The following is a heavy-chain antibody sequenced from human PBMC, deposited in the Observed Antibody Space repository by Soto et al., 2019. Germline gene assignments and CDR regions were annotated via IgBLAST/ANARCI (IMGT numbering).Heavy chain of an antibody. CDR1: GYSFTSYW. Sequence: PGEPLKISCKGSGYSFTSYWIIWVRQMPGKGLEWMGRIDPSDSYTNYRPSFQGHVTISADKSISTAYLQWSSLKASDTAMYYCARRLKDGNGMDVWGQGTTVTVSS. CDR3: ARRLKDGNGMDV. J-gene: IGHJ6*02. D-gene: IGHD2-15*01. CDR2: IDPSDSYT. V-gene: IGHV5-10-1*01.